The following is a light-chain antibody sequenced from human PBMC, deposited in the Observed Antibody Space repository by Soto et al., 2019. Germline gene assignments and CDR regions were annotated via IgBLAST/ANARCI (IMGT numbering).Light chain of an antibody. J-gene: IGKJ4*01. CDR3: QQYGSSPLT. V-gene: IGKV3-20*01. Sequence: DTVLTQSPGTLSLSPGERAALFCRASQSVSSSYLAWYQQKPGQAPRLLIYGASSRATGIPDRFSGSGSGTDFTITISRLEHEDFEVYYCQQYGSSPLTFGEGTKVEIK. CDR1: QSVSSSY. CDR2: GAS.